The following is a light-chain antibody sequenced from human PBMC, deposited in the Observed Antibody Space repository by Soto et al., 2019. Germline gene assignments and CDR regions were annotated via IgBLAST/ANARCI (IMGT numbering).Light chain of an antibody. Sequence: DIQMTQSPSTLSASVGDRVTITCRASQSISSWLAWYQQKPGKAPKLLIYTASSLESGVPSRFSGSGSGTEFTLTISSLQPDDFATYYCQQYNSYWTFCQGTKVEIK. J-gene: IGKJ1*01. CDR1: QSISSW. V-gene: IGKV1-5*03. CDR3: QQYNSYWT. CDR2: TAS.